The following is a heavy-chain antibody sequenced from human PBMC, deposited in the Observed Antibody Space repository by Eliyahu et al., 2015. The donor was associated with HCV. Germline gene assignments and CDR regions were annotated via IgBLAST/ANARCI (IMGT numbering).Heavy chain of an antibody. V-gene: IGHV3-66*01. J-gene: IGHJ3*02. CDR1: GFTVSSNY. CDR2: IYSGGST. Sequence: QLVESGGGLVQPGGSLRLSCAASGFTVSSNYMSWVRQAPGKGLEWVSVIYSGGSTYYADSVKGRFTISRDNSKNTLYLQMNSLRAEDTAVYYCASTFWTGSSGRKTWADAFDIWGQGTMVTVSS. D-gene: IGHD3-22*01. CDR3: ASTFWTGSSGRKTWADAFDI.